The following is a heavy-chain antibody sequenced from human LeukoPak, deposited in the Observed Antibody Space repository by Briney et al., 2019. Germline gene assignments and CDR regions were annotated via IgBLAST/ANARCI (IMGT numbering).Heavy chain of an antibody. J-gene: IGHJ1*01. D-gene: IGHD6-6*01. CDR3: ARDGPSMSIQH. CDR2: IDRGGST. Sequence: GGSLRLSCAASGFTVSSYYMSWVRQAPGKGLGWVSIIDRGGSTNYADSVKGRFTISRDNSKNTLYLQMNSLRAEETAVYYCARDGPSMSIQHWGQGTLVTVSS. CDR1: GFTVSSYY. V-gene: IGHV3-66*01.